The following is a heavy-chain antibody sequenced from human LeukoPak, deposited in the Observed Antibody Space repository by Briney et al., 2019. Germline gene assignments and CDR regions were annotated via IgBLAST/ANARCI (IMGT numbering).Heavy chain of an antibody. V-gene: IGHV3-21*01. CDR1: GFTFSSYS. CDR2: ISSSSSYI. CDR3: ARDTSIAAAGPGDY. J-gene: IGHJ4*02. Sequence: GGSLRLSCAASGFTFSSYSMNWVRQAPGKGLEWVSSISSSSSYIYYVDSVKGRFTISRDNAKNSLYLQMNSLRAEDTAVYYCARDTSIAAAGPGDYWGQGTLVTVSS. D-gene: IGHD6-13*01.